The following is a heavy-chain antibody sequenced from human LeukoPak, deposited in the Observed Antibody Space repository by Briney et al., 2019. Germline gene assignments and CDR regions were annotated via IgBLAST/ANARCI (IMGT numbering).Heavy chain of an antibody. V-gene: IGHV4-34*01. D-gene: IGHD2-2*01. CDR1: GGSFSGYY. J-gene: IGHJ5*02. CDR2: INHSGST. CDR3: ARAEGYCSSTSCPGSWFDP. Sequence: SETLSLTCAVYGGSFSGYYWSWIRQPPGKGLEWVGEINHSGSTNYNPSLKSRVTISVDTSKNQISLKLSSVTAADTAVYYCARAEGYCSSTSCPGSWFDPWGQGTLVTVSS.